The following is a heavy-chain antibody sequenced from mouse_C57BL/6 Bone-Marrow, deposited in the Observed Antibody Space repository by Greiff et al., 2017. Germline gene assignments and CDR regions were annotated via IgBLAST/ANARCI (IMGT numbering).Heavy chain of an antibody. J-gene: IGHJ2*01. D-gene: IGHD2-9*01. CDR2: IFPGSGST. Sequence: VQLQQSGPELVKSGASVKISCKASGYTFTDYYINWVKQRPGQGLEWIGWIFPGSGSTYYNEKFKGKATLTVDKSSSTAYMLLSSLTSEDSAVYFCARLGLLWLPYYFDYWGQGTTLTVSS. CDR1: GYTFTDYY. CDR3: ARLGLLWLPYYFDY. V-gene: IGHV1-75*01.